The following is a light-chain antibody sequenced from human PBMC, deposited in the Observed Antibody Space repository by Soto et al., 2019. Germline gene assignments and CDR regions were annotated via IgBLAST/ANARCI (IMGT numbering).Light chain of an antibody. Sequence: QLVLTQSPSASASLGASVKLTCTLSSGHSSYAIAWHQQQPDKGPRFLMKLSSDGSHTKGDGIPHRFSGSSSGAERYLTISSLQSEDDADYYCQTWGTGIWVFGGGTKLTVL. CDR2: LSSDGSH. V-gene: IGLV4-69*01. J-gene: IGLJ3*02. CDR3: QTWGTGIWV. CDR1: SGHSSYA.